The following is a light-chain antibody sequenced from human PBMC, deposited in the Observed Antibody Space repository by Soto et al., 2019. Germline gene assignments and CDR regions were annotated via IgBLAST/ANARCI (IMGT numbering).Light chain of an antibody. Sequence: DIQLTQSPSFLSASVGDRVTISCRASQGISNYLAWYQQKPGKAPKLLPHAALTLQSGVPSRFSGSGSGTDFTLTISSLQHEDSATYYYQQRNSYPYTFGQGTRLEIK. V-gene: IGKV1-9*01. CDR2: AAL. CDR3: QQRNSYPYT. J-gene: IGKJ5*01. CDR1: QGISNY.